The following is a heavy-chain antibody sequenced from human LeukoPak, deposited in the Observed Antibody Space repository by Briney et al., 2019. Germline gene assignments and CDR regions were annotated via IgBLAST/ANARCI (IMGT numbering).Heavy chain of an antibody. Sequence: GASVKVSCKASGYTFTSYGISWVRQAPGQGLEWMGWISAYNGNTNYAQKLQGRVTMTTDTSTSTAYMELRSLRSDDTAVDYCARVAVYYDFWSGYPLPPDYWGQGTLVTVSS. CDR3: ARVAVYYDFWSGYPLPPDY. CDR2: ISAYNGNT. J-gene: IGHJ4*02. V-gene: IGHV1-18*01. CDR1: GYTFTSYG. D-gene: IGHD3-3*01.